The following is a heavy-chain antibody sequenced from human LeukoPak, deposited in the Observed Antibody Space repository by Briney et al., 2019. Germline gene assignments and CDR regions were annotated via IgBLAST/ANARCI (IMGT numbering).Heavy chain of an antibody. CDR3: ARESGSYGAFDI. CDR2: INPSGGST. CDR1: GGTFSSYG. V-gene: IGHV1-46*01. J-gene: IGHJ3*02. D-gene: IGHD1-26*01. Sequence: GASVKVSCKASGGTFSSYGFSWIRQAPGQGLEWMGIINPSGGSTSYAQKFQGRVTMTRDTSTSTVYMELSSLRSEDTAVYYCARESGSYGAFDIWGQGTMVTVSS.